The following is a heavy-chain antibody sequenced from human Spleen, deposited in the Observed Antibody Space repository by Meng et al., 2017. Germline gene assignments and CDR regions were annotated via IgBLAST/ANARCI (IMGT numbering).Heavy chain of an antibody. V-gene: IGHV2-5*01. Sequence: SGPTLVKPTQTLTLTCTFSGFSLSTSGVGVGYIRQPPGKALEWLALIYWNDDKRYSPSLKSRLTITKDTSKNQVVLTMTNMDPVDTATYYCAHRRGILTGYYRSHLFDYWGQGTLVTVSS. J-gene: IGHJ4*02. CDR1: GFSLSTSGVG. CDR2: IYWNDDK. CDR3: AHRRGILTGYYRSHLFDY. D-gene: IGHD3-9*01.